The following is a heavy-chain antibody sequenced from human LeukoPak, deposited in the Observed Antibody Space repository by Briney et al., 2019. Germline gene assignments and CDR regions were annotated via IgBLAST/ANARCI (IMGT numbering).Heavy chain of an antibody. CDR1: GGSISSFYW. CDR3: ATTRLPDYGDPEGY. CDR2: VYHSGNT. D-gene: IGHD4-17*01. Sequence: SETLSLTCAVSGGSISSFYWWSWVRQPPGKGLEWIGEVYHSGNTNYNPSLKSRVTISLDKSKNQFSLNLASVTAADTAIYYCATTRLPDYGDPEGYWGQGTLVTVSS. V-gene: IGHV4-4*02. J-gene: IGHJ4*02.